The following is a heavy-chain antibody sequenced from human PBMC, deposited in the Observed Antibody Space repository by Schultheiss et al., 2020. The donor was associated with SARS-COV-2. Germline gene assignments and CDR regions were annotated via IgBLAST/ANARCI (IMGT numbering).Heavy chain of an antibody. CDR2: INSDGSST. V-gene: IGHV3-74*01. CDR1: EFTFSSYW. Sequence: GGSLRLSCAASEFTFSSYWMHWVRQAPGKGLVWVSRINSDGSSTSYADSVKGRFTISRDNAKNTLYLQMNSLRAEDTAVYYCAKVGDDYGDYGLGYWGQGTLVTVSS. CDR3: AKVGDDYGDYGLGY. D-gene: IGHD4-17*01. J-gene: IGHJ4*02.